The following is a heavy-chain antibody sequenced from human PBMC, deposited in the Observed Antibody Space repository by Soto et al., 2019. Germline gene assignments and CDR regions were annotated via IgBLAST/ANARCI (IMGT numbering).Heavy chain of an antibody. Sequence: ASVKVSCKASGYTFTSYGISWVRQAPGQGLEWMGWISAYNGNTNYAQKLQGRVTMTTDTSTCTAYMELRSLSSDDTAVYYCARDDPVRIAAQNWFDPWGQGTLVTVSS. CDR1: GYTFTSYG. J-gene: IGHJ5*02. D-gene: IGHD6-6*01. V-gene: IGHV1-18*01. CDR3: ARDDPVRIAAQNWFDP. CDR2: ISAYNGNT.